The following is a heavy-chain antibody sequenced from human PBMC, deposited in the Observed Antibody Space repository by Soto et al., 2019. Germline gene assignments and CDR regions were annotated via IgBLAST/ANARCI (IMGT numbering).Heavy chain of an antibody. Sequence: PGGSLRLSCAASRFTFRSYAMSWVRQAPGQGLTWVSAISGSGDSTYYPDSVKGRFTISRDNSKNTLYLQMNSLRDEDTAVYYCAKSEDLRLTVFGVRYYGMDVWGQGTTVTVS. D-gene: IGHD3-3*01. CDR1: RFTFRSYA. CDR2: ISGSGDST. V-gene: IGHV3-23*01. CDR3: AKSEDLRLTVFGVRYYGMDV. J-gene: IGHJ6*02.